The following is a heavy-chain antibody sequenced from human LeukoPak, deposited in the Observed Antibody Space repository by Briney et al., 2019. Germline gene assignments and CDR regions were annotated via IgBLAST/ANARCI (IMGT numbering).Heavy chain of an antibody. Sequence: GESLKISCKGSGYSFTRYWIGWVRQVSGKGVEWMGIIYPGDSDTRYSPPFQGPVTISPDQSLSTAYLQWSSLKASDTAMYYCARSDLTGTTDPDRYFDYWGQGTLVTLSS. J-gene: IGHJ4*02. V-gene: IGHV5-51*01. CDR3: ARSDLTGTTDPDRYFDY. CDR1: GYSFTRYW. D-gene: IGHD1-1*01. CDR2: IYPGDSDT.